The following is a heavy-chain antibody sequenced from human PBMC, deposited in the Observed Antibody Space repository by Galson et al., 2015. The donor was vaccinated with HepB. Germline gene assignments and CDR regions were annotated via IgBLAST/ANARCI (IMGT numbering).Heavy chain of an antibody. J-gene: IGHJ4*02. CDR1: GYTFTSYA. CDR3: ARVRVHGSGWTPPGSY. D-gene: IGHD6-19*01. Sequence: SVKVSCKASGYTFTSYAMHWVRQAPGQRLEWMGWINAGNGNTKYSQKFQGRVTITRDTSASTAYMELSSLRSEDTAVYYCARVRVHGSGWTPPGSYWGQGALVTVSS. V-gene: IGHV1-3*01. CDR2: INAGNGNT.